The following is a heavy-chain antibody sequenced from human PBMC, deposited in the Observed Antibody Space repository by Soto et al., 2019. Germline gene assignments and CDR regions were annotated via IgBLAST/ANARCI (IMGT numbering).Heavy chain of an antibody. V-gene: IGHV3-23*01. J-gene: IGHJ4*01. CDR3: AKVPRYCSGGRCFAGYFEY. Sequence: EVQLLESGGGLVQPGGSLRLSCAATGFTFSSYAMSWVRQAPGKGLXXXXAXSGSGGNTYYADSVKGRFTISRDNSKNTLDLQVNSLRAEDTAVFYCAKVPRYCSGGRCFAGYFEYWGQGTLVTVSS. CDR2: XSGSGGNT. D-gene: IGHD2-15*01. CDR1: GFTFSSYA.